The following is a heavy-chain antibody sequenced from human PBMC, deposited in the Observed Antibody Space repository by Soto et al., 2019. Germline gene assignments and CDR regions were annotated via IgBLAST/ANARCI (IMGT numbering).Heavy chain of an antibody. CDR1: GFTFSSYG. D-gene: IGHD3-22*01. V-gene: IGHV3-33*01. Sequence: QVQLVESGGGVVQPGRSLRLSCAASGFTFSSYGMHWVRQAPGKGLEWVAVIWCDGSNKYYADSVKGRFTISRDNSKNTLYLQMNSLRAEDTAVYYCARDQRGGYYDSSGYYPDAFDIWGQGTMVTVSS. CDR3: ARDQRGGYYDSSGYYPDAFDI. CDR2: IWCDGSNK. J-gene: IGHJ3*02.